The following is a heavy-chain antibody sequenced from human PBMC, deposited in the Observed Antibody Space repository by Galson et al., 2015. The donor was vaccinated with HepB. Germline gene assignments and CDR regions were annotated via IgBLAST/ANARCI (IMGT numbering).Heavy chain of an antibody. V-gene: IGHV3-30*02. Sequence: SLRLSCAASGFTLSSYDMPWVRQAPGKGLEWVAFIRFDGSYKYYAASVKGRFTISRDNSKNTLYLQVDNLRPEDKAVYYCAKDPYYNGSGSYSFDFWGQGTLVTVSS. CDR3: AKDPYYNGSGSYSFDF. CDR2: IRFDGSYK. CDR1: GFTLSSYD. D-gene: IGHD3-10*01. J-gene: IGHJ4*02.